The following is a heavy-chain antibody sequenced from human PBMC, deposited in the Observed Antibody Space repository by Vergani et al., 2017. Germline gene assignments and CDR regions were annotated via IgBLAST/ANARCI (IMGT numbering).Heavy chain of an antibody. CDR1: GFTFSSYA. J-gene: IGHJ4*02. D-gene: IGHD6-19*01. V-gene: IGHV3-23*01. CDR3: AKDQIAVAGTYGDLFDY. CDR2: ISGSGGST. Sequence: EVQLLESGGGLVQPGGSLRLSCAASGFTFSSYAMSWVRQAPGKGLEWVSAISGSGGSTYYADSVKGRFTISRDNSKNTLYLQMNSLRAEDTAVYYCAKDQIAVAGTYGDLFDYWGQGTLVTVSS.